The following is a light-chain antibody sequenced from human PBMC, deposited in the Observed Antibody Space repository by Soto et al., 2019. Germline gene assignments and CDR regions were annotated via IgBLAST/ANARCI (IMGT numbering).Light chain of an antibody. V-gene: IGKV3-20*01. CDR3: QHYGSSPPYT. CDR2: GAS. J-gene: IGKJ2*01. CDR1: QSVSSSY. Sequence: EIGLTQSPGTLSLSPGERATLSCRASQSVSSSYLAWYQQKPGQAPRLLIYGASSMATGIPDRFSGRGSETDVTITISRLAPEEFEVYYCQHYGSSPPYTFGQGTTLQIK.